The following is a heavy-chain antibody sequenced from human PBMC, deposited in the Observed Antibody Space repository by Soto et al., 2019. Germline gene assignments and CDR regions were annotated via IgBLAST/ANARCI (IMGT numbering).Heavy chain of an antibody. V-gene: IGHV4-39*01. D-gene: IGHD3-10*01. CDR2: IYYSGST. Sequence: QLQLQESGPGLVKPSETLSLTCTVSGGSISSSSYYWGWIRQPPGKGLEWIWSIYYSGSTYYNPSTKGRVTSSVDTSKNQFSLKLTSVTAADTAVYYCASRPSGRWGDYYYMDVWGKGTTVTVSS. CDR1: GGSISSSSYY. J-gene: IGHJ6*03. CDR3: ASRPSGRWGDYYYMDV.